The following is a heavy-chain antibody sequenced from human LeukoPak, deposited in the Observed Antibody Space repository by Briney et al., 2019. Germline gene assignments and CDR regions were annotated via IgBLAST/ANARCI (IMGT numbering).Heavy chain of an antibody. CDR3: AREGLTSTPNNAFDI. J-gene: IGHJ3*02. Sequence: PGGSLRPSCAASGFTFSSYGMHWVRQAPGKGLEWVAVIWSDENKKFYADSVKGRFTISRDNFKSTLYLQMDSLRVEDTAVYYCAREGLTSTPNNAFDIWGQGSVVTVSS. D-gene: IGHD4-23*01. CDR2: IWSDENKK. V-gene: IGHV3-33*01. CDR1: GFTFSSYG.